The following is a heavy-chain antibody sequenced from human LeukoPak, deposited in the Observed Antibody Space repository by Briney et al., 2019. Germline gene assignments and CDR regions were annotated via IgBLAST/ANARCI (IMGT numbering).Heavy chain of an antibody. D-gene: IGHD4-17*01. CDR2: IIAYNGNT. CDR1: GYTFTNYG. Sequence: ASVKVSCKTSGYTFTNYGISWVRQAPGQGLEWMGWIIAYNGNTNYAQKLQGRVTMTTDTSTSTAYMELRSLRSDDTAVYYCARCFGIYGDSERYYYYYYYMDVWGKGTTVTISS. J-gene: IGHJ6*03. V-gene: IGHV1-18*01. CDR3: ARCFGIYGDSERYYYYYYYMDV.